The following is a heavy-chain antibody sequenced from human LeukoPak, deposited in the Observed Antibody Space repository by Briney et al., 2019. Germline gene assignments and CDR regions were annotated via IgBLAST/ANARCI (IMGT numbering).Heavy chain of an antibody. D-gene: IGHD1-14*01. CDR3: TRDRSRAEDD. V-gene: IGHV3-7*01. J-gene: IGHJ4*02. Sequence: GGSLRLSCAASGFTFSGHWMSWVRQAPGKGLEWVANINQGGGDKYYVDSVKGRFTISRDNANNLLYLQMNSLRGEDTAVYYCTRDRSRAEDDWGQGTLVTVSS. CDR2: INQGGGDK. CDR1: GFTFSGHW.